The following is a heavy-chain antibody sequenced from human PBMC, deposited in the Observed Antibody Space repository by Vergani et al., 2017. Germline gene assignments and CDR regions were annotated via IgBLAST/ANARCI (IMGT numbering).Heavy chain of an antibody. CDR3: ARGQSGSYYRYFEH. CDR1: GYDFTNYG. CDR2: ISAYNGNT. Sequence: QVQLVQSGPEVKKPGASVKVSCKASGYDFTNYGLGWVRQAPGQGLEWMGWISAYNGNTKYAQKFHGRVSVTTDTSTTTVYMELRRLTSDDTAVYYCARGQSGSYYRYFEHWGQGTLVIVSS. J-gene: IGHJ1*01. D-gene: IGHD3-10*01. V-gene: IGHV1-18*01.